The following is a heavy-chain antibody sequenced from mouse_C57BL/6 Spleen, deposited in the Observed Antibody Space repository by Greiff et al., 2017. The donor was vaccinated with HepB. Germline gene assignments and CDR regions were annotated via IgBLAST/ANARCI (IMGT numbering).Heavy chain of an antibody. Sequence: QVHVKQSGAELVRPGTSVKMSCKASGYTFTNYWIGWAKQRPGHGLEWIGDIYPGGGYTNYNEKFKGKAALTADKSSSTAYMQFSSLTSEDSAIYYCARGETYYFDYWGQGTTLTVSS. CDR3: ARGETYYFDY. CDR2: IYPGGGYT. CDR1: GYTFTNYW. J-gene: IGHJ2*01. V-gene: IGHV1-63*01.